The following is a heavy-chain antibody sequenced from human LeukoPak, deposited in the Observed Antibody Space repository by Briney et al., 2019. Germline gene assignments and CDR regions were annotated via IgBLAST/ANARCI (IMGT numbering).Heavy chain of an antibody. CDR1: GYTFTRYA. Sequence: ASVKVSCKASGYTFTRYAISWVRQAPGQGLEWMGWISAYNGNTNYVQKLQGRVTMTTDTSTSTAYMELRSLRSDDTAVYYCARDSWAYCGGDCYNYYGLDVWGQGTTATVSS. D-gene: IGHD2-21*02. V-gene: IGHV1-18*01. CDR3: ARDSWAYCGGDCYNYYGLDV. CDR2: ISAYNGNT. J-gene: IGHJ6*02.